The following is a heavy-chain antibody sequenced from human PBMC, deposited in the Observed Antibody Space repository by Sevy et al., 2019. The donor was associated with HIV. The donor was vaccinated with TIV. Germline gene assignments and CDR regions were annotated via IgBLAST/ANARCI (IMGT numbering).Heavy chain of an antibody. D-gene: IGHD6-13*01. CDR3: ARQLGDSSSWYFWFAP. CDR1: GYSFTSYW. Sequence: GESLKISCKGSGYSFTSYWIGWVRQMPGKGLEWMGIIYPGGSDTRYSPSFQGQVTISADKSISTAYLQWSSLKASDTAMYYCARQLGDSSSWYFWFAPWGQGTLVTVSS. J-gene: IGHJ5*02. V-gene: IGHV5-51*01. CDR2: IYPGGSDT.